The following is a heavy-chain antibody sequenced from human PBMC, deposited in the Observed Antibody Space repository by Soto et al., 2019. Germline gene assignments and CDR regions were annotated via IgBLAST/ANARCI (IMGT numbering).Heavy chain of an antibody. CDR3: ARGRGYSGYDYRRGFDP. CDR1: GGPISSYY. V-gene: IGHV4-59*01. J-gene: IGHJ5*02. Sequence: SETLSPTCTVSGGPISSYYWSWIRQPPGKGLEWIGYIYYSGSTNYNPSLKSRVTISVDTSKNQFSLKLSSVTAADTAVYYCARGRGYSGYDYRRGFDPWGQGTMVTVYS. CDR2: IYYSGST. D-gene: IGHD5-12*01.